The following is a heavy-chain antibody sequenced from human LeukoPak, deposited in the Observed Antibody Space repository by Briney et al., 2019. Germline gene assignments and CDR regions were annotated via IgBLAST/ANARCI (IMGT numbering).Heavy chain of an antibody. Sequence: SVKVSCKASGGTFSSYAISWVRQAPGQGLEWMGRIIPIFGTANYAQKFQGRGTITTDESTSTAYMELSSLRSEDTAVYYCARVSEDYYDSSGYYPFDYWGQGTLVTVSS. CDR3: ARVSEDYYDSSGYYPFDY. V-gene: IGHV1-69*05. CDR2: IIPIFGTA. D-gene: IGHD3-22*01. J-gene: IGHJ4*02. CDR1: GGTFSSYA.